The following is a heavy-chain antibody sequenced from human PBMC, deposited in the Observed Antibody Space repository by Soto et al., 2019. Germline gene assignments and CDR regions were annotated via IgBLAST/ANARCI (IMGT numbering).Heavy chain of an antibody. Sequence: SETLSLTCTVSGGSISSYYWSWIRQPPGKGLEWIGYIYYSGSTNYNPSLKSRVTISVDTSKNQFSLKLSSVTAADTAVYYCARRPPREFDHWGRGTLVTVSS. CDR3: ARRPPREFDH. CDR2: IYYSGST. CDR1: GGSISSYY. V-gene: IGHV4-59*01. J-gene: IGHJ4*02.